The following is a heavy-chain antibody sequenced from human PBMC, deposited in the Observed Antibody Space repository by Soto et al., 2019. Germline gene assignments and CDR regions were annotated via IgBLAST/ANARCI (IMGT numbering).Heavy chain of an antibody. J-gene: IGHJ6*03. Sequence: SETLSLTCAAYGGSFSGYYWSWIRQPPGKGLEWIGEINHSGSTNYNPSLKSRVTISVDTSKNQFSLKLSSVTAADTAVYYCARGGIVVVVAATTDYYYMDVWGKGTTVT. D-gene: IGHD2-15*01. V-gene: IGHV4-34*01. CDR1: GGSFSGYY. CDR2: INHSGST. CDR3: ARGGIVVVVAATTDYYYMDV.